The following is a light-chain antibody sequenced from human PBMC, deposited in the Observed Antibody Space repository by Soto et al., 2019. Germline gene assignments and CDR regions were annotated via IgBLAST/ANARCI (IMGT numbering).Light chain of an antibody. J-gene: IGLJ2*01. CDR2: DVS. Sequence: QSALTQPASVSGSPGQSITISCTGTSSDVGGYNYVSWYQQHPGKAPKLMIYDVSNRPSGVSSRFSGSKSGNTASLTISGLQAEDEADYYCSSYTSSNTLHVLFGGGTNSPS. V-gene: IGLV2-14*01. CDR3: SSYTSSNTLHVL. CDR1: SSDVGGYNY.